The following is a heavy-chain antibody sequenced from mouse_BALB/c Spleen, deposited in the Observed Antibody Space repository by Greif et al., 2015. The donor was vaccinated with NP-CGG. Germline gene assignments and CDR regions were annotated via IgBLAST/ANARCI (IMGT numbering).Heavy chain of an antibody. CDR3: ARNYYGSSYYAMDY. V-gene: IGHV2-2*02. Sequence: VQLQQSGPGLVQPSQSLSITCTVSGFSLTSYGVHWVRQSPGMGLEWLGVIWSGGSTDYNAAFISRLSISKDNSKSXVFFKMNSLQANDTAIYYCARNYYGSSYYAMDYWGQGTSVTVSS. CDR1: GFSLTSYG. D-gene: IGHD1-1*01. J-gene: IGHJ4*01. CDR2: IWSGGST.